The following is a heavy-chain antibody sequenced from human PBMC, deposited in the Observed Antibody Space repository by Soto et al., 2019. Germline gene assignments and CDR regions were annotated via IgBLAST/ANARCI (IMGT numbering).Heavy chain of an antibody. D-gene: IGHD5-18*01. CDR3: ARHVSYTYGQTFPAYFDY. CDR1: GGSISGYY. J-gene: IGHJ4*02. CDR2: MYDSGSS. V-gene: IGHV4-59*08. Sequence: SETLSLTCTVSGGSISGYYWSWIRQPPGKGLEWVGSMYDSGSSNYNPSLKSRVTISVDTSKNQLSLRLSSVTAADTAIYYCARHVSYTYGQTFPAYFDYWGLGTLVTVLL.